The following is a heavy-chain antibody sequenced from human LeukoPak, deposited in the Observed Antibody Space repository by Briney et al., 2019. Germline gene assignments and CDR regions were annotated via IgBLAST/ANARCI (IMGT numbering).Heavy chain of an antibody. D-gene: IGHD3-9*01. Sequence: ASVKVSCKASGYTFTGYYMHWVRQAPGEGLEWMGWINPNSGGTNYAQKFQGRVTMTRDTSISTAYMELSRLRSDDTAVYYCARDCRYFDWSSLRNWFDPWAREPWSPSPQ. CDR1: GYTFTGYY. V-gene: IGHV1-2*02. J-gene: IGHJ5*02. CDR2: INPNSGGT. CDR3: ARDCRYFDWSSLRNWFDP.